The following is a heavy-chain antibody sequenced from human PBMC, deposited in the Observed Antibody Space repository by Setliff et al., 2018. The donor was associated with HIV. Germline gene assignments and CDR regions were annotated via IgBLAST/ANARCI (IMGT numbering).Heavy chain of an antibody. D-gene: IGHD3-3*01. V-gene: IGHV4-59*01. Sequence: SETLSLTCTVSGASISTYYWSWIRQPPGKGPEWIGYIFYSGSSNYNPSLKSRVTMSVDTSKNQFSLSLTSVTAADTAVYYCARDRGSYNFWSGLARGDNWFDPWGQGTLVTVSS. CDR2: IFYSGSS. CDR3: ARDRGSYNFWSGLARGDNWFDP. J-gene: IGHJ5*02. CDR1: GASISTYY.